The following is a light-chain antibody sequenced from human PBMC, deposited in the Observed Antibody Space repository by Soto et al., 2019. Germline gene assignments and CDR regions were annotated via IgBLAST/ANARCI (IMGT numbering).Light chain of an antibody. J-gene: IGKJ4*01. V-gene: IGKV3-15*01. CDR3: QQYNNWPPLT. CDR2: AAS. CDR1: QSISNN. Sequence: EIVMAQSPATLSVSPGERATLSCRASQSISNNLAWYQQKPDQAPRLLIYAASTRATGIPARFSGSGSGTQFTLTISSLQSEDFAIYYCQQYNNWPPLTFGGGTKVEIK.